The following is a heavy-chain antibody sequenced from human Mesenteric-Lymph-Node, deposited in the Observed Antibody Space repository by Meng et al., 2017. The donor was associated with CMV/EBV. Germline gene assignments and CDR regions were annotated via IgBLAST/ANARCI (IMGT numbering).Heavy chain of an antibody. Sequence: QGNLKQWGAGLLKPSETLSLTCAVYGGSFSGYYWSWIRQPPGKGLEWIGEINHSGSTNYNPSLKSRVTISVDTSKNQFSLKLSSVTAADTAVYYCARHQRWLKSEGGINYWGQGTPVTVSS. D-gene: IGHD4-23*01. J-gene: IGHJ4*02. CDR2: INHSGST. V-gene: IGHV4-34*01. CDR3: ARHQRWLKSEGGINY. CDR1: GGSFSGYY.